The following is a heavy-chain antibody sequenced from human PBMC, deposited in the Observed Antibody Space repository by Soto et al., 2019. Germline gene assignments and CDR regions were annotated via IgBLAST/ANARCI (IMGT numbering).Heavy chain of an antibody. D-gene: IGHD2-8*02. CDR1: GFTFSAYD. CDR2: IGTQHDA. CDR3: GRQASYWAGGGGWLDP. J-gene: IGHJ5*02. Sequence: EVQLVESGGGLVQPGGSLRLSCATSGFTFSAYDMHWVRQATGKGLEWVSAIGTQHDAYYPDSVKGRFTIARENAKNSLDLEMNGRGAGDTGLYYCGRQASYWAGGGGWLDPWGQGTLVTVSS. V-gene: IGHV3-13*01.